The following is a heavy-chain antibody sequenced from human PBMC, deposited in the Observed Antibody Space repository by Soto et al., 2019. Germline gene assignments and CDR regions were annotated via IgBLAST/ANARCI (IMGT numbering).Heavy chain of an antibody. CDR3: ARDPVAGTYFDY. D-gene: IGHD6-19*01. J-gene: IGHJ4*02. CDR2: IGAYNGNT. Sequence: EASVKVSCKASGYTFTTYGISWVRQAPGQGLEWKGWIGAYNGNTNYAQKLQGRVTMTTDTSTSTAYMELRSLRSDDTAVYYCARDPVAGTYFDYWGQGTLVTVSS. V-gene: IGHV1-18*01. CDR1: GYTFTTYG.